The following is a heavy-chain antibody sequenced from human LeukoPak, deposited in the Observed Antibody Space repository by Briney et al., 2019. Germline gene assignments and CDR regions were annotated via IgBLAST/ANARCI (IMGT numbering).Heavy chain of an antibody. CDR1: GYSISSGYY. Sequence: PSETLSLTCTVSGYSISSGYYWGWIRQPPGKGLEWIGSIYHSGSTYYNPSLKSRVTISVDTSKNPFSLKLSSVTAAATAVYYCAREPGDYYDSSGYYAGFSWFDPWGQGTLVTVSS. D-gene: IGHD3-22*01. J-gene: IGHJ5*02. CDR3: AREPGDYYDSSGYYAGFSWFDP. V-gene: IGHV4-38-2*02. CDR2: IYHSGST.